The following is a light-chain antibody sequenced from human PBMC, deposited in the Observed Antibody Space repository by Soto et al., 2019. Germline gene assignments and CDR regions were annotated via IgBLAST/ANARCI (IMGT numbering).Light chain of an antibody. CDR2: SNN. CDR1: SSNIGSNT. Sequence: QSALTQPPSASGTPGQRVTISCSGGSSNIGSNTVNWYQQLPGTAPKLLIYSNNQRPSGVPDRFSASKSGTSASRAISGLQSEEEADYYCAAWDDNLNGFVLGIGTKV. V-gene: IGLV1-44*01. J-gene: IGLJ1*01. CDR3: AAWDDNLNGFV.